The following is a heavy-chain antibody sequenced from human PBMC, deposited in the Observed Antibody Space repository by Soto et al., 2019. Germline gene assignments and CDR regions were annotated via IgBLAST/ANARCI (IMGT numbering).Heavy chain of an antibody. Sequence: GESLKISCNGSGYSFTIYWIGWVRQMPGKGLEWMGIIYPGDSDTRYSPSFQGQVTISADKSISTAYLQWSSLKASDTTMYYCARGSYGPIYYYYYGMDVWGQGTTVTVSS. CDR3: ARGSYGPIYYYYYGMDV. CDR2: IYPGDSDT. D-gene: IGHD1-26*01. V-gene: IGHV5-51*01. J-gene: IGHJ6*02. CDR1: GYSFTIYW.